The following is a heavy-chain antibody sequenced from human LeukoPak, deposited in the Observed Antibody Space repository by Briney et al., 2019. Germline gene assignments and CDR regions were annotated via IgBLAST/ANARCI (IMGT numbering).Heavy chain of an antibody. CDR2: IFGGGSR. V-gene: IGHV3-66*01. CDR3: ARDLAIAMAGTLDY. CDR1: GFTVSSNS. J-gene: IGHJ4*02. Sequence: GGSLRLSCAASGFTVSSNSMTWVRQAPGKGLEWVALIFGGGSRYYADSVKGRFTISRDTSKNTLYLQMNRLRAEDTAVYYCARDLAIAMAGTLDYWGQGTLVTVSS. D-gene: IGHD6-19*01.